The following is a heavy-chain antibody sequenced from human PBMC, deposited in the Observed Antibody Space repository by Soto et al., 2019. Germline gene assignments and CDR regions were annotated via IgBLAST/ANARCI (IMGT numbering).Heavy chain of an antibody. CDR3: WGWEEHFY. V-gene: IGHV3-48*03. J-gene: IGHJ4*02. D-gene: IGHD1-26*01. CDR2: ISSSGSTI. CDR1: GFTFRNYD. Sequence: QLVESGGGLVQPGGSLRLSCTTSGFTFRNYDMNWVRQAPGKGLEWVSYISSSGSTIYNADSVKGRFIISRDNAKNSLYLQMNSLRVEDTALYYCWGWEEHFYWGQGTLVTVSS.